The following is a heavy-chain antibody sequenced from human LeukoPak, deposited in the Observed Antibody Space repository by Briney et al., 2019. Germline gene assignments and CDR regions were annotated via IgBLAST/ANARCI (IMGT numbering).Heavy chain of an antibody. D-gene: IGHD2-2*01. CDR1: GGSIGNFY. CDR2: IYYSGTT. V-gene: IGHV4-59*01. J-gene: IGHJ4*02. CDR3: ARAASLDY. Sequence: SETLSLTCTVSGGSIGNFYWNWIRPSPGKGLEWIGYIYYSGTTKYNPSLINRVTISLGKSSNQFSLRLDSVTAADTAVYYCARAASLDYWGQGILVTVSS.